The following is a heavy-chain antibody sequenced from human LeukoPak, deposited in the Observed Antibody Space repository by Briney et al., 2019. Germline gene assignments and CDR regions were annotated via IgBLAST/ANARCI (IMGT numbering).Heavy chain of an antibody. D-gene: IGHD3-22*01. CDR2: IGPGSSTI. V-gene: IGHV3-48*04. CDR3: ARGHDSSGYYGGGAFDI. J-gene: IGHJ3*02. Sequence: PGGSLRLSCAASGFTFSHYSMTWVRQASGKGLEWVSYIGPGSSTIYHADSVKGRFAISRDNAENSLYLQMNSLRAEDTAVYFCARGHDSSGYYGGGAFDIWGQGTMVTVSS. CDR1: GFTFSHYS.